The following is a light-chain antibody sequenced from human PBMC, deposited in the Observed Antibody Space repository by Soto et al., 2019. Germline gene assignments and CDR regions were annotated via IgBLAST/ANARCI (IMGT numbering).Light chain of an antibody. CDR2: HAS. CDR3: QQSYIHPWT. V-gene: IGKV1-39*01. CDR1: QDIIGY. Sequence: DIQMTQSPSSLSASVGDRVTITCRANQDIIGYLNLYQQKPGKAPKLLIYHASSLQSGVPSRFSGGASGTEFTLTIGSLQHDDFATYYCQQSYIHPWTFGRGTTVGI. J-gene: IGKJ1*01.